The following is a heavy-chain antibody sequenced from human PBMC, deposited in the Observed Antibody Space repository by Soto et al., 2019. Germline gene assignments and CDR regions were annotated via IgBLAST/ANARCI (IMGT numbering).Heavy chain of an antibody. CDR2: IYYSGST. J-gene: IGHJ4*02. V-gene: IGHV4-31*03. CDR3: ARSGYSYGPNPLLY. Sequence: QVQLQESGPGLVKPSQSLSLTCTVSGGSISSGGYYWSWIRQHPGKGLEWIGYIYYSGSTYSNPSLKSRVTISVDTSKTQFSLKLSSVTAADTAGYYCARSGYSYGPNPLLYWGQGTLVTVSS. D-gene: IGHD5-18*01. CDR1: GGSISSGGYY.